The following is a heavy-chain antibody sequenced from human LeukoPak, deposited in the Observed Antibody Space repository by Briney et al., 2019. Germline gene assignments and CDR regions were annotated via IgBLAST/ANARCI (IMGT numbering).Heavy chain of an antibody. Sequence: PGGSLRLSCAASGFTFSSYAMNWVRQAPGKGLEWVAVISYDGSNKYYADSVKGRFTISRDNSKNTLYLQMNSLRAEDTAVYYCAKVWKGSRSLDYWGQGTLVTVSS. J-gene: IGHJ4*02. CDR3: AKVWKGSRSLDY. CDR1: GFTFSSYA. V-gene: IGHV3-30*18. CDR2: ISYDGSNK. D-gene: IGHD6-13*01.